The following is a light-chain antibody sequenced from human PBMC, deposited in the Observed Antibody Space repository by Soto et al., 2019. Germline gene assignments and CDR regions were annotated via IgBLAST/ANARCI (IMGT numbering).Light chain of an antibody. CDR2: DVS. CDR3: QQYSIWRT. J-gene: IGKJ1*01. Sequence: IVLTQSPGTLSLSPGETATLSCRASQTVSSTYLAWYQHKPGRAPRLLIYDVSNRATGIPARFSGSGSGTEFTLTISGLQSEDFAVYYCQQYSIWRTFGQGTKVDIK. CDR1: QTVSSTY. V-gene: IGKV3-20*01.